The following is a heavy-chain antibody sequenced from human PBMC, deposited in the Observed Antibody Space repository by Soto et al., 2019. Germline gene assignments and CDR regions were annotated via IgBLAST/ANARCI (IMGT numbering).Heavy chain of an antibody. CDR1: GLSLFIRSG. V-gene: IGHV3-48*01. CDR2: ISSSSDFV. Sequence: GGSLRLSCAASGLSLFIRSGMNWFRQSPGKGLEWIAYISSSSDFVYYSDSVQGRFAISRDNANNSVFLQMNSLKADDTAVYYCARGLGGFGELLYFDYWGLGALVTVSS. D-gene: IGHD3-10*01. J-gene: IGHJ4*02. CDR3: ARGLGGFGELLYFDY.